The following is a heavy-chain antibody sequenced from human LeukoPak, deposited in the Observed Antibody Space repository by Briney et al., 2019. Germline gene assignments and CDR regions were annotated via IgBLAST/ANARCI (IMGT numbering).Heavy chain of an antibody. CDR1: GGSISSYY. V-gene: IGHV4-59*01. D-gene: IGHD2-8*01. Sequence: PSETLSLTCIISGGSISSYYWSWIRQPPGKGLEWIGYIYYSGSTNYNPSLKSRVIISVDTSKNQFSLKLSSVTAADTAVYYCASLSNGVENWFDPWGRGTLVTVSS. CDR2: IYYSGST. J-gene: IGHJ5*02. CDR3: ASLSNGVENWFDP.